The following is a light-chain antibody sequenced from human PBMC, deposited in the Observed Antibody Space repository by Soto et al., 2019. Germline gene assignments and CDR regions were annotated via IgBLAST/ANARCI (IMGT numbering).Light chain of an antibody. Sequence: QPVLTQPPSASGTPGQRVTISCSGSSSNIGSNTVNWYQHLPGTAPKLLIYSNNQRPSGVPDRFSGSKSGTTASLAISGLQSEDEADYCCAAWDDSLNGVVFGGGTKLTVL. V-gene: IGLV1-44*01. CDR1: SSNIGSNT. CDR2: SNN. J-gene: IGLJ3*02. CDR3: AAWDDSLNGVV.